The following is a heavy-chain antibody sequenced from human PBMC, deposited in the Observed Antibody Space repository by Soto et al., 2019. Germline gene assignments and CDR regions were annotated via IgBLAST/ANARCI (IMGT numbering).Heavy chain of an antibody. CDR3: ARRAARYYYYYGMDV. J-gene: IGHJ6*02. V-gene: IGHV1-18*01. D-gene: IGHD6-6*01. CDR1: GGTFTSYG. Sequence: ASVKVSCKASGGTFTSYGISWVRQAPGQGLEWMGWISAYNGNTNYAQKLQGRVTMTTDTSTSTAYMELRSLRSDDTAVYYCARRAARYYYYYGMDVWGQGTTVTVSS. CDR2: ISAYNGNT.